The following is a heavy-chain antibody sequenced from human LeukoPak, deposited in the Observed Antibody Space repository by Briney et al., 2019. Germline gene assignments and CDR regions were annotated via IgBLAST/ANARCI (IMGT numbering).Heavy chain of an antibody. CDR2: ISADGNHK. CDR3: ARGGVPITPDY. Sequence: GGSLRLSCATSGFTFSKFAIHWVRQAPGKGLEWVADISADGNHKYYADSVKGRFTISRDNSKNTLYLQMNSLRAEDTAVYYCARGGVPITPDYWGQGTLVTVSS. D-gene: IGHD1-14*01. V-gene: IGHV3-30-3*01. CDR1: GFTFSKFA. J-gene: IGHJ4*02.